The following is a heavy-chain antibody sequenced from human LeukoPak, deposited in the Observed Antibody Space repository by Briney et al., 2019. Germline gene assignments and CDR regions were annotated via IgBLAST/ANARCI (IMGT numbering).Heavy chain of an antibody. J-gene: IGHJ3*02. D-gene: IGHD3-3*01. CDR3: AKDIRSGYFDAFDI. CDR2: ISWNSGSI. Sequence: GRSLRLSCAASGFTFDDYAMHWVRQAPGKGLEWASGISWNSGSIGYADSVKGRFTISRDNAKNSLYLQMNSLRAEDTALYYCAKDIRSGYFDAFDIWGQGTMVTVSS. V-gene: IGHV3-9*01. CDR1: GFTFDDYA.